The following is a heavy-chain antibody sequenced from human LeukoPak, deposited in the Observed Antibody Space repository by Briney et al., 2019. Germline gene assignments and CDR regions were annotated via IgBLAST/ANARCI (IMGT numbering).Heavy chain of an antibody. CDR2: INHSGST. D-gene: IGHD5-18*01. Sequence: PSETLSLTCAVYGGSFSGYYWSWIRQPPGKGLEWIWEINHSGSTNYNPSLKSRVTISVDTSKNQFSLKLSSVTAADTAVYYCASSGYSYGYWGQGTLVTVSS. V-gene: IGHV4-34*01. J-gene: IGHJ4*02. CDR3: ASSGYSYGY. CDR1: GGSFSGYY.